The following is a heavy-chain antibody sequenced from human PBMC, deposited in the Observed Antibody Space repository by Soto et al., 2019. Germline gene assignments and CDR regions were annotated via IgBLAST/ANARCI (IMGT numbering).Heavy chain of an antibody. CDR3: ARDPPTPYYDFWSGSGRTYYYYGMDV. J-gene: IGHJ6*02. Sequence: ASVKVSFKASGYTFTSYGISWVRQAPGQGLEWMGWISAYNGNTNYAQKLQGRVTMTTDTSTSTAYMELRSLRSDDTAVYYCARDPPTPYYDFWSGSGRTYYYYGMDVWGQGTTVTVSS. CDR2: ISAYNGNT. CDR1: GYTFTSYG. D-gene: IGHD3-3*01. V-gene: IGHV1-18*01.